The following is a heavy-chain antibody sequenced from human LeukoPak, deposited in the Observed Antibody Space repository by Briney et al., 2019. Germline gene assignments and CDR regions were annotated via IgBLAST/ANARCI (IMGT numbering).Heavy chain of an antibody. J-gene: IGHJ3*02. D-gene: IGHD6-19*01. Sequence: GASVKVSCKASGYTFRDYFMFWVRQAPGQGLKWMGRINPNSGGTKYAQKFQGRVTMTRDTSISTAYMELSGLRSDDAAVFYCARGFSSGRFGFDIWGPGTVVAVSS. CDR3: ARGFSSGRFGFDI. CDR1: GYTFRDYF. V-gene: IGHV1-2*06. CDR2: INPNSGGT.